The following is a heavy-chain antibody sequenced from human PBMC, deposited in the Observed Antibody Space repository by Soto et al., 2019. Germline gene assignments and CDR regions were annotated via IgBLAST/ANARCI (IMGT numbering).Heavy chain of an antibody. V-gene: IGHV5-51*01. CDR3: ASNTAMVTKTYYYYGMDV. CDR1: GYSFTSYW. D-gene: IGHD5-18*01. Sequence: GESLKISCNGSGYSFTSYWIGWVRQMPGKGLEWMGIIYPGDSDTRYSPSFQGQVTISADKSISTAYLQWSSLKASDTAMYYCASNTAMVTKTYYYYGMDVWGQGTTVTAP. J-gene: IGHJ6*02. CDR2: IYPGDSDT.